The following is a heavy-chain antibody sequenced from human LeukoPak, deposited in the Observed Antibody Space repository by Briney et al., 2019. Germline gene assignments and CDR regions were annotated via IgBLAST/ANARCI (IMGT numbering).Heavy chain of an antibody. CDR3: ARFYGDYFLDY. Sequence: ASVKVSCKASGGTFSSYAISWVRQAPGQGLEWMGWINPNSGGTNYAQKFQGRVTMTRDTSISTAYMELSRLRSDDTAVYYCARFYGDYFLDYWGQGTLVTVSS. CDR2: INPNSGGT. J-gene: IGHJ4*02. D-gene: IGHD4-17*01. V-gene: IGHV1-2*02. CDR1: GGTFSSYA.